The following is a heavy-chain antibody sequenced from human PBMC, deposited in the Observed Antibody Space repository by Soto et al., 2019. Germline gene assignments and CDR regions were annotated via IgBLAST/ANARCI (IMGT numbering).Heavy chain of an antibody. V-gene: IGHV3-33*01. CDR3: ARDVGGSSVYYYYYYGMDV. Sequence: PGGSLRLSCAASGFTFSSYGMHWVRQAPGQGLEWVAVIWYDGSNKYYADSVKGRFTISRDNSKNTLYLQMNSLRAEDTAVYYCARDVGGSSVYYYYYYGMDVWGQGTTVTVSS. CDR1: GFTFSSYG. D-gene: IGHD6-6*01. CDR2: IWYDGSNK. J-gene: IGHJ6*02.